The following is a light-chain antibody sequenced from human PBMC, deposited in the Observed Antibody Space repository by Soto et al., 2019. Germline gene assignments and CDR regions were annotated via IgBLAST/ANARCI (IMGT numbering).Light chain of an antibody. V-gene: IGLV2-14*03. Sequence: QSALSPPASVSGSLALSIVISCTETSSDVGAYNYVSWYQQHPGKAPKLMIYDVNNRPSGVSNRFSGSKSGNTASLTISGLQAEDEADYYCCSYTTSSTYVFGTGTKVTVL. CDR1: SSDVGAYNY. J-gene: IGLJ1*01. CDR2: DVN. CDR3: CSYTTSSTYV.